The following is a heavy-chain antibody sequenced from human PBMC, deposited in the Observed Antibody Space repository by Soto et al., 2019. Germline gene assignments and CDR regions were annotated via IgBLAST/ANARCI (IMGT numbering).Heavy chain of an antibody. J-gene: IGHJ6*02. CDR1: GLSLSTSGMC. Sequence: SGPTVVNPTQTLTLNCTFSGLSLSTSGMCVSWIRQPPGNALEWLALIDWDDDKYYSTSLKTRLTISKDTSKNQVVLTMTNMDPVDTATYYCARIPEWLGGMDVWGQGTTVTVSS. D-gene: IGHD3-10*01. CDR3: ARIPEWLGGMDV. V-gene: IGHV2-70*01. CDR2: IDWDDDK.